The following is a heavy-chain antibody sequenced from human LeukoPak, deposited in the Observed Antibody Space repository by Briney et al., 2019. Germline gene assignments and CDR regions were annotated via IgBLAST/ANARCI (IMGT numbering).Heavy chain of an antibody. CDR2: ISTSSSYI. CDR1: GFTFSSYS. V-gene: IGHV3-21*06. Sequence: GGSLRLSCAASGFTFSSYSMNWVRQAPGKGLEWVSCISTSSSYIYYADSVKGRFTTSRDNAKNSVFLQMSSLRPEDTAVYYCAKGEYHQDGIGENRFDNWGQGALVTVSS. D-gene: IGHD5-24*01. CDR3: AKGEYHQDGIGENRFDN. J-gene: IGHJ4*02.